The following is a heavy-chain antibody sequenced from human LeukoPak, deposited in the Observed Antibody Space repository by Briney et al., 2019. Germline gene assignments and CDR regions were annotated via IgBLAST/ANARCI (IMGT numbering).Heavy chain of an antibody. J-gene: IGHJ4*02. CDR2: INKDGSVT. D-gene: IGHD1-26*01. Sequence: HTGGSLRLSCAASGFTFGTCDMNWVRQAPGKGLVWVSRINKDGSVTDYAESVKGRFSISRDNAKNTLYLQMNSLRVEDTAIYYCVKVRGRARVGYFDYWGQGTLVTVSS. CDR1: GFTFGTCD. V-gene: IGHV3-74*01. CDR3: VKVRGRARVGYFDY.